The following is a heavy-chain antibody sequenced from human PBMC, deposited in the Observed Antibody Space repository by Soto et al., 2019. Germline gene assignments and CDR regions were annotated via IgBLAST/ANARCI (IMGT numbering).Heavy chain of an antibody. CDR1: GFTFSSYA. D-gene: IGHD3-16*01. J-gene: IGHJ6*02. Sequence: GGSLRLSCAASGFTFSSYAMSWVRQAPGKGLEWVSAISGSGGSTYYADSVKGRFTISRDNSKNTLYLQMNSLRAEDTAVYYCAKTVGLDGGNSYYYYGMDVWGQGTTVTVSS. V-gene: IGHV3-23*01. CDR2: ISGSGGST. CDR3: AKTVGLDGGNSYYYYGMDV.